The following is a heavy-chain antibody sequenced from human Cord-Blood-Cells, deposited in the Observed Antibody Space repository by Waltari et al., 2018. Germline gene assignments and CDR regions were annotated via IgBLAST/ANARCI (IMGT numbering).Heavy chain of an antibody. Sequence: QVQLVQSGAEVKKPGSSVKVSCQASGGTVSSYTISWVRQAPGQGLEWMGRIIPILGIANYAQKFQGRVTITADKSTSTAYMELSSLRSEDTAVYYCAREDSSSWYYFDYWGQGTLVTVSS. J-gene: IGHJ4*02. CDR1: GGTVSSYT. CDR2: IIPILGIA. V-gene: IGHV1-69*08. D-gene: IGHD6-13*01. CDR3: AREDSSSWYYFDY.